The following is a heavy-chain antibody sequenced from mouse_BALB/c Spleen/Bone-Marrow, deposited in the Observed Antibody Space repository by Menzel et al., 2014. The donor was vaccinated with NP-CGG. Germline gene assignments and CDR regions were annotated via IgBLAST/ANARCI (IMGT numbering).Heavy chain of an antibody. V-gene: IGHV1-4*01. CDR1: GYTFTTYT. CDR3: ARVYGNYDAMDY. D-gene: IGHD2-1*01. CDR2: INPSSGYT. J-gene: IGHJ4*01. Sequence: LVESGAGLARPGASVKMSCRASGYTFTTYTMHWVKQRPGQGLEWIGYINPSSGYTYYNQKFKDEATLTADKSSSAAYLQLSSLTSEESAVYYCARVYGNYDAMDYWGQGTSVTVSS.